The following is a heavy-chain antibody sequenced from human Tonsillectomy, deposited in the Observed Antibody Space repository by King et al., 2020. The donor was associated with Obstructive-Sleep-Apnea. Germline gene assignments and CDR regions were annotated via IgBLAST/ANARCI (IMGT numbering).Heavy chain of an antibody. J-gene: IGHJ4*02. CDR1: GYSFTSYW. V-gene: IGHV5-10-1*01. CDR2: IHPSDSDT. CDR3: VRDEGTD. Sequence: VQLVESGAEVKKPGESLRISCKTSGYSFTSYWISWVHQMPGKGLQWMGRIHPSDSDTNHSPSFQGRATISVDESITTVYLQWSSLRASDTAMYFCVRDEGTDWGQGTLVTVSS.